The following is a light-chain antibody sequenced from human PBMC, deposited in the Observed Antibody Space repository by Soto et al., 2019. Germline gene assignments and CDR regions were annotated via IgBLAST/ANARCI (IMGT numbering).Light chain of an antibody. CDR2: KAS. CDR1: QSISNW. V-gene: IGKV1-5*03. J-gene: IGKJ4*01. CDR3: QQLNSYRLT. Sequence: DIQMTQSPSTLPASVGDRVTITCRASQSISNWLAWYQQKPGKAPKLLIYKASTLKSGVPSRFSGSGSGTEFTLTISSLQPEDFATYYCQQLNSYRLTFGGGTKVDIK.